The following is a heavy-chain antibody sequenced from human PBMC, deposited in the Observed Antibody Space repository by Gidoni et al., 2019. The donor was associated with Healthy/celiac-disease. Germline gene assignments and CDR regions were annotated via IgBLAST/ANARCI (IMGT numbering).Heavy chain of an antibody. J-gene: IGHJ3*02. D-gene: IGHD2-2*02. CDR2: INPNSGGT. V-gene: IGHV1-2*02. Sequence: QVQLVQSGAEVKKPGASVKVSCKASGYTFTGYYMHWVRQAPGQGLEWMGWINPNSGGTNYAQKFQGRVTMTRDTSISTAYMELSRLRSDDTAVYYCARHCARESTSCYIFDAFDIWGQGTMVTVSS. CDR1: GYTFTGYY. CDR3: ARHCARESTSCYIFDAFDI.